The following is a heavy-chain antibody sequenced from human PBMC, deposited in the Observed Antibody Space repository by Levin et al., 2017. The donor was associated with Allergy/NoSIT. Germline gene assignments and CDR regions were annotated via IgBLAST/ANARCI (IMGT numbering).Heavy chain of an antibody. D-gene: IGHD3-9*01. J-gene: IGHJ4*02. CDR3: AKSPYYDILTGYSTPYYFDY. V-gene: IGHV3-23*01. CDR1: GFTFSSYA. Sequence: GESLKISCAASGFTFSSYAMSWVRQAPGKGLEWVSAISGSGGSTYYADSVKGRFTISRDNSKNTLYLQMNSLRAEDTAVYYCAKSPYYDILTGYSTPYYFDYWGQGTLVTVSS. CDR2: ISGSGGST.